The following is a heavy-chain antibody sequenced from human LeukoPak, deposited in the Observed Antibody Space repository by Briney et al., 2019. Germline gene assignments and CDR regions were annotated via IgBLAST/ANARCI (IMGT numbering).Heavy chain of an antibody. J-gene: IGHJ4*02. Sequence: KPSETLSLTCTVSGGSISSSSYYWGWIRQPPGKGLEWIGSIYYSGSTYYNPSLKSRVTISVDTSKNQFSLKLSSVTAADTAVYYCARDGVSQWLWGQGTLVTVSS. V-gene: IGHV4-39*07. CDR3: ARDGVSQWL. D-gene: IGHD6-19*01. CDR1: GGSISSSSYY. CDR2: IYYSGST.